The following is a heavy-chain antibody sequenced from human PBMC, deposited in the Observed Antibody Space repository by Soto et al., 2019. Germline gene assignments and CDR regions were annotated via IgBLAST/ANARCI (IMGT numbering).Heavy chain of an antibody. CDR1: GYTSTGCY. J-gene: IGHJ4*02. D-gene: IGHD3-22*01. CDR3: ARGIYYYDSSGYLGY. V-gene: IGHV1-2*02. CDR2: INPNSGGT. Sequence: AEVTCKESGYTSTGCYMCWVRQETGQGLEWMGWINPNSGGTNYAQKFQGRVTMTRDTSISTAYMELSRLRSDDTAVYYCARGIYYYDSSGYLGYWGQGTLVTV.